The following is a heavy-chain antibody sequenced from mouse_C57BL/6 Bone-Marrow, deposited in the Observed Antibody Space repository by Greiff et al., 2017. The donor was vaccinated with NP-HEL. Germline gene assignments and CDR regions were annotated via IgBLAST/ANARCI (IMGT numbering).Heavy chain of an antibody. V-gene: IGHV14-2*01. CDR1: GFNIKDYS. CDR3: ARGTVVGGDY. J-gene: IGHJ4*01. D-gene: IGHD1-1*01. CDR2: IDPEDGEP. Sequence: EVQLQQSGAELVKPGASVKLSCTASGFNIKDYSMHWVKQRTEQGLEWIGRIDPEDGEPKYAPKFQGKATITADTSSNTAYPQLSSLTSEDTAVYYCARGTVVGGDYWGQGTSVTVSS.